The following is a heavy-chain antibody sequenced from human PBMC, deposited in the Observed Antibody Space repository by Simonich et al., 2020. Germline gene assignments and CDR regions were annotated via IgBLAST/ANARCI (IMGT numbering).Heavy chain of an antibody. CDR1: GFTFSSYS. V-gene: IGHV3-21*01. Sequence: EVQLVESGGGLVKPGGSLRLSCAASGFTFSSYSMNWVRQAPGKGLEGVSSISSSSNYIYYADSVKGRFTISRDNAKNSLYLQMNSLRAEDTAVYYCAREQARGGAFDIWGQGTMVTVSS. CDR3: AREQARGGAFDI. J-gene: IGHJ3*02. D-gene: IGHD3-16*01. CDR2: ISSSSNYI.